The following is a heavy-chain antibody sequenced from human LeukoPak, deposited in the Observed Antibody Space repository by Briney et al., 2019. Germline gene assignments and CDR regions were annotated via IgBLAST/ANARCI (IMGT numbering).Heavy chain of an antibody. CDR2: IYHSGST. V-gene: IGHV4-38-2*02. J-gene: IGHJ6*04. CDR1: GYSISSGYY. D-gene: IGHD1-1*01. Sequence: SETLSVTCAVSGYSISSGYYWGWIRQPPGKGLEWIGSIYHSGSTYYNPSLKSRVTISVDTSKNQFSLKLSSVTAADTAVYYCARESTTGTTVGYYGMDVWGKGTTVTVSS. CDR3: ARESTTGTTVGYYGMDV.